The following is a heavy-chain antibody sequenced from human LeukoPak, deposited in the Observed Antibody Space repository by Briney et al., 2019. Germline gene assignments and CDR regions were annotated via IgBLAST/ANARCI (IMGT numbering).Heavy chain of an antibody. J-gene: IGHJ4*02. Sequence: GGSLRLSCAASGFTFSNYWMTWVRQAPGKGLEGVANIKRDGSESYYMDSAKGRFTVSRDNAKNSLYLQMNSLRAEDSALYFCARRDSSGWYYFDHWGPGTLVTVSS. V-gene: IGHV3-7*01. CDR1: GFTFSNYW. CDR2: IKRDGSES. D-gene: IGHD6-19*01. CDR3: ARRDSSGWYYFDH.